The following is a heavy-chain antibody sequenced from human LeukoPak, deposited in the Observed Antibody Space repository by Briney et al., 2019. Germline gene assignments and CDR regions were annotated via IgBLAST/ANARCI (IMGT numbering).Heavy chain of an antibody. CDR1: GSTFSSYS. CDR2: ISSSSSYI. D-gene: IGHD3-22*01. Sequence: GGSPRLSCAASGSTFSSYSMNWVRQAPGKGLEWVSSISSSSSYIYYADSVKGRFTISRDNGKNSLYLQMNSLRAEDTAVYYCARDVKPTYYYDSSGSLYFDYWGQGTLVTVSS. CDR3: ARDVKPTYYYDSSGSLYFDY. V-gene: IGHV3-21*01. J-gene: IGHJ4*02.